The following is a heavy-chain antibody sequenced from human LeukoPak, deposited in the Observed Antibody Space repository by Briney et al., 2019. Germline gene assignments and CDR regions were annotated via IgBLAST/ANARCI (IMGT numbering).Heavy chain of an antibody. CDR2: ISPDGETT. CDR1: GFTFIIYA. CDR3: TRDLPVPSLVRGLIIYGLIDY. Sequence: GGGLRLSFAASGFTFIIYAMSWVRQAPGKGGERGSDISPDGETTYHTDAVKGRFTTSRDNAKRTLYVQRKRQRADDTALYYCTRDLPVPSLVRGLIIYGLIDYWGQGTLVTVSS. J-gene: IGHJ4*02. V-gene: IGHV3-23*01. D-gene: IGHD3-10*01.